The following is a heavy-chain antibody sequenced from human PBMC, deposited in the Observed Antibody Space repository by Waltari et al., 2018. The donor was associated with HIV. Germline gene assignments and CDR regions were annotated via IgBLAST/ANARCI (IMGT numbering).Heavy chain of an antibody. D-gene: IGHD2-21*02. J-gene: IGHJ5*02. CDR1: GYTFPHYY. CDR2: ISPSTGAT. V-gene: IGHV1-2*02. CDR3: ARENSDSGDGSWFDP. Sequence: QVQLVQSGAEVKKPGASVTVSCKASGYTFPHYYIHWLRQAPGQGLEWMGWISPSTGATTYAQKCLHRITVTRDTSITTVYMELSSLTSDDTATYYCARENSDSGDGSWFDPWGQGTLVTVSS.